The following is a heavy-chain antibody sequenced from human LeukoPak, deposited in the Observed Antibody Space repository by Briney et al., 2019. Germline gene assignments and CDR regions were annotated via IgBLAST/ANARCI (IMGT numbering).Heavy chain of an antibody. J-gene: IGHJ4*02. D-gene: IGHD6-13*01. CDR3: ARHRSSWYHSEFDY. Sequence: SETLSLTCTVSGCSISSYYWSWVRQPPGKGLEWIGYIYYSGSTNYNPSLMSRVTISVETSKNHFSLKLSSVTAADTAVYYCARHRSSWYHSEFDYWGQGTLVTVSS. CDR2: IYYSGST. CDR1: GCSISSYY. V-gene: IGHV4-59*08.